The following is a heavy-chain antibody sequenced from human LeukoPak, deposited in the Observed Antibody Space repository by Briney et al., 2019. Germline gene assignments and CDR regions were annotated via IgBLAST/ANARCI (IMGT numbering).Heavy chain of an antibody. D-gene: IGHD5-24*01. CDR1: GGTFSSYA. Sequence: SVKVSCKASGGTFSSYAISWVRQAPGQGLEWMGEIIPIFGTANYAQKFQGRVTITADESTSTAYMELSSLRSEDTAVYYCAREPTGDGMATFFDYWGQGTLVTVSS. CDR3: AREPTGDGMATFFDY. V-gene: IGHV1-69*13. J-gene: IGHJ4*02. CDR2: IIPIFGTA.